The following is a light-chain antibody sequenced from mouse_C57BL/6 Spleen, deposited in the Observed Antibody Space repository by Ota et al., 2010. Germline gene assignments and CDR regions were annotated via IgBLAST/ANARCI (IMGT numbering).Light chain of an antibody. CDR3: QQWNYPLT. CDR1: SSVSY. J-gene: IGKJ5*01. V-gene: IGKV4-68*01. Sequence: LPTSPALMSASPGRRSPLTCSASSSVSYMYWYQQKPRSPQTWIFFTSNLASGVPTRFSGSGSGTSYSLTISSMEAEDAAIYYCQQWNYPLTFGAGTKLELK. CDR2: FTS.